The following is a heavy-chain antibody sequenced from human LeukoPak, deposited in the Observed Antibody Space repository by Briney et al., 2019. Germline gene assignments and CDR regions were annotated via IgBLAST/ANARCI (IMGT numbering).Heavy chain of an antibody. D-gene: IGHD3-22*01. V-gene: IGHV3-23*01. Sequence: GGSLRLSCAASGFTFGGYGMSWVRQAPGKGLEWVSFITPNADRTSYADSVEGRFTISRDNPRNTLYMQMNSLRDEDTAIYYCAIMHGYYDGSGYWVQWGQGTLVTVSS. CDR1: GFTFGGYG. CDR3: AIMHGYYDGSGYWVQ. CDR2: ITPNADRT. J-gene: IGHJ1*01.